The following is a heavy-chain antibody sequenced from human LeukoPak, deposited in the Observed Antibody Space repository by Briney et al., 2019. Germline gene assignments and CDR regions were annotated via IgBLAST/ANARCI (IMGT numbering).Heavy chain of an antibody. CDR1: GFTFNSYA. D-gene: IGHD3-22*01. CDR3: ANAYYDTSGYVYFEY. Sequence: GGSLRLSCAGSGFTFNSYAMSWVRQAPGKGLEWVSAISGSGGSTYYADSVKGRFTISRDNSKNTLDLQMNSLRAEDTAVYYCANAYYDTSGYVYFEYWGQGTLVTVSS. J-gene: IGHJ4*02. V-gene: IGHV3-23*01. CDR2: ISGSGGST.